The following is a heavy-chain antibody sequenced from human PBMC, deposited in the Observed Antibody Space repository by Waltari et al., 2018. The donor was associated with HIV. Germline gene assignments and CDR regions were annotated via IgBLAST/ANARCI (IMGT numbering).Heavy chain of an antibody. J-gene: IGHJ3*02. D-gene: IGHD6-19*01. V-gene: IGHV1-18*01. Sequence: QVQLIQSGAEVKKPGASVKVSCKASGYTFTSYVISWVRQAPGQGLEWMGWISAYNGNTNYAQKLQGRVTMTTDTSTSTAYMELRSLRSDDTAVYYCARDDSSLYSSGVEPFDIWGQGTMVTVSS. CDR3: ARDDSSLYSSGVEPFDI. CDR2: ISAYNGNT. CDR1: GYTFTSYV.